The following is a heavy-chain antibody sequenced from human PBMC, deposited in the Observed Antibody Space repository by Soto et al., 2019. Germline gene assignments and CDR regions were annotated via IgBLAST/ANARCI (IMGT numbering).Heavy chain of an antibody. CDR2: IKQDGSEK. CDR3: ARVSGGGSYVDAFDI. CDR1: GFTFSSYW. J-gene: IGHJ3*02. V-gene: IGHV3-7*01. D-gene: IGHD1-26*01. Sequence: GGSLRLSCAASGFTFSSYWMSWVRQAPGKGLEWVANIKQDGSEKYYVDSVKGRFTISRDNAKNSLYLQMNSLRAEDTAVYYCARVSGGGSYVDAFDIWGQGTMVTVSS.